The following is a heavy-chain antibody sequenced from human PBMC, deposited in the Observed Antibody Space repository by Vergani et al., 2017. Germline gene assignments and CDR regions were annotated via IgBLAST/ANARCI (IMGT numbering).Heavy chain of an antibody. Sequence: EVQLVESGGGLVQPGGSLRLSCAASGFTFSSYSMNWVRQAPGKGLEWVSYISSSSSTIYYADSVKGGFTIARDNAKNSLYLQMNSLRDEDTDVDYCAREGRREVGCWGQGRVVRVSS. CDR1: GFTFSSYS. CDR3: AREGRREVGC. CDR2: ISSSSSTI. V-gene: IGHV3-48*02. D-gene: IGHD2-15*01. J-gene: IGHJ4*02.